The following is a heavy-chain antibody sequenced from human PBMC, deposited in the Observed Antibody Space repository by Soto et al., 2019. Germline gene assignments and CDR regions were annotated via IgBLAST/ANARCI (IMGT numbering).Heavy chain of an antibody. V-gene: IGHV1-18*01. D-gene: IGHD3-22*01. Sequence: PSWKASFKGSCYRVTIYVMSVVRQATEQRLKCMGWISAYNGNTNYAQKLQGRVTITTDTSTSTAYMELRILRSDDTAVYFCSSVMYYDSSGYYWSPRWFDPWGQGTLVTVSS. CDR2: ISAYNGNT. J-gene: IGHJ5*02. CDR1: CYRVTIYV. CDR3: SSVMYYDSSGYYWSPRWFDP.